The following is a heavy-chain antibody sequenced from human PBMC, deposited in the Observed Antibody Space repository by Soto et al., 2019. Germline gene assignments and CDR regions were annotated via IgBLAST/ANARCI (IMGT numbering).Heavy chain of an antibody. V-gene: IGHV1-3*01. D-gene: IGHD2-2*01. CDR2: INPDNGNT. Sequence: ASEKVSCKASGSTFTRYTMNWVRQAPGQRLEWMGWINPDNGNTKSSQKFQDRVIITRDTSASTAYMDLSSLRSEDTALYYCARGISTGQLDPWGQGTLVTVSS. J-gene: IGHJ5*02. CDR3: ARGISTGQLDP. CDR1: GSTFTRYT.